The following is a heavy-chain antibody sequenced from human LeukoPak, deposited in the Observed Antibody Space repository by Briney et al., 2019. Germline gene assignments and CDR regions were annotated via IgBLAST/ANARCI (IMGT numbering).Heavy chain of an antibody. Sequence: ASVKVSCKASGGTFSSYAISWVRQAPGQGLEWMGRIIPILGIANYAQKFQGRVTITADKPTSTAYMELSSLRSEDTAVYYCARAVAGTTGFDYWGQGTLVTVSS. CDR2: IIPILGIA. V-gene: IGHV1-69*04. CDR1: GGTFSSYA. J-gene: IGHJ4*02. CDR3: ARAVAGTTGFDY. D-gene: IGHD6-19*01.